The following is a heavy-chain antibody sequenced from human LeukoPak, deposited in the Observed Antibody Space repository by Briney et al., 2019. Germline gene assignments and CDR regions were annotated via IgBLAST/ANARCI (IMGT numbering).Heavy chain of an antibody. CDR3: ARDCGGDCPLDT. CDR2: IYHSGST. Sequence: KPSQTLSLTCAVSGGSISSGGYYWSWIRQPPGKGLEWIGYIYHSGSTYYNPSLKSRVTISVGRSKNQFSLKLSSVTAADTAVYYCARDCGGDCPLDTWGQGTLVTVSS. D-gene: IGHD2-21*02. CDR1: GGSISSGGYY. V-gene: IGHV4-30-2*01. J-gene: IGHJ5*02.